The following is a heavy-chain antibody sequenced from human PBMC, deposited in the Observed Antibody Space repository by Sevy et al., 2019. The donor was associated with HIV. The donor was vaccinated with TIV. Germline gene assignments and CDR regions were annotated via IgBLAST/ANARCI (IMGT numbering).Heavy chain of an antibody. J-gene: IGHJ3*02. CDR3: ARDGNVVVPAARRAAAASQAFDI. D-gene: IGHD2-2*01. CDR2: ISYDGSNK. CDR1: GFTFSSYA. Sequence: GGSLRLSCAASGFTFSSYAMHWVRQAPGKGLEWVAVISYDGSNKYYADSVKGRFTISRANSKNTLYLQMNSLRAEDTAVYYCARDGNVVVPAARRAAAASQAFDIWGQGTMVTVSS. V-gene: IGHV3-30-3*01.